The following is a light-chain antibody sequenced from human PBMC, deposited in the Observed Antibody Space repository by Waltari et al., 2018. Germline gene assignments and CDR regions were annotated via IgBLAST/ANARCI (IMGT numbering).Light chain of an antibody. Sequence: GERVTLSCRASQSVRGSLAWYQQKAGQAPRLLIYGVSSRATGIPERFSGSGSGTDFSLTISSMGPEDFAVYYCQHHVRLPATFGQGTKVEIK. V-gene: IGKV3-20*01. CDR2: GVS. CDR1: QSVRGS. J-gene: IGKJ1*01. CDR3: QHHVRLPAT.